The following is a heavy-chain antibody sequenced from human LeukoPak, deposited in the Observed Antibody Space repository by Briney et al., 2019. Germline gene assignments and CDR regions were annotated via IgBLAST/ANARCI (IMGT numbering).Heavy chain of an antibody. V-gene: IGHV4-61*02. Sequence: SETLSLTCTVSGGSISSGSYYWSWIRQPAGKGLEWIGRIYTSGSTNYNPSLKSRVTISVDTSKNQFSLKLSSVTAADTAVYYCAGDDVWGQGTTVTVSS. J-gene: IGHJ6*02. CDR1: GGSISSGSYY. CDR2: IYTSGST. CDR3: AGDDV.